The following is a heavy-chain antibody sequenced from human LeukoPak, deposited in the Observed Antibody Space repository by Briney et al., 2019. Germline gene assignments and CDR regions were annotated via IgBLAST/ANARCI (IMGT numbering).Heavy chain of an antibody. CDR1: GCSISSYY. Sequence: AETLSLTCTVSGCSISSYYWSWIRQAAGKGLEWIGRIYASGSTNYNPSLKSRLTMSEDSSKKLFAQKLSSGAAANAADYCCARQGVATAIDYWGQGTLVTVSS. CDR3: ARQGVATAIDY. V-gene: IGHV4-4*07. J-gene: IGHJ4*02. D-gene: IGHD2-21*02. CDR2: IYASGST.